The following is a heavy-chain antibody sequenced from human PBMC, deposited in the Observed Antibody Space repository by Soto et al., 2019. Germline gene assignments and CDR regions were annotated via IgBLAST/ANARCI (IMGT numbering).Heavy chain of an antibody. CDR2: ISYDGSNK. J-gene: IGHJ3*02. CDR3: ARPLRYFDWPADI. V-gene: IGHV3-30*04. CDR1: GITFSRYA. D-gene: IGHD3-9*01. Sequence: PGGSLRLSCAPSGITFSRYAMHWVRKAPGKGLEWVAVISYDGSNKYYADSVKGRFTISRDNAKNSLYLQMNSLRAEDTAVYYCARPLRYFDWPADIWGQGTMVTVPS.